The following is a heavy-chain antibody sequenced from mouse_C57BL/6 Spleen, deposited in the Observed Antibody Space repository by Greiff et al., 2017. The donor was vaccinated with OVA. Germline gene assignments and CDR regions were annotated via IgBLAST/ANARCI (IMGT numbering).Heavy chain of an antibody. Sequence: QVQLQQPGAELVKPGASVKVSCKASGYTFTSYWMHWVKQRPGQGLEWIGRIHPSDSDTNYNQKFKGKATLTVDQSSSTAYMQLSSLTSEDSAVYYCAIGVTTWYFDVWGTGTTVTVSS. D-gene: IGHD2-2*01. J-gene: IGHJ1*03. V-gene: IGHV1-74*01. CDR3: AIGVTTWYFDV. CDR2: IHPSDSDT. CDR1: GYTFTSYW.